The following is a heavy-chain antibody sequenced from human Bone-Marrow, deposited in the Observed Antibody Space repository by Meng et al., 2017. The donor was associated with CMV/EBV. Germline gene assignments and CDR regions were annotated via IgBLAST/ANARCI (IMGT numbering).Heavy chain of an antibody. D-gene: IGHD4-17*01. J-gene: IGHJ6*02. CDR2: INPSAGST. Sequence: QASGHTFTTYYIHWVRQAPGQGLEWMGVINPSAGSTTYAQRFQGRITMTRDTSTSTVYMELSSLTSEDTAVYYCSRETTVTYGMDVWGQGTTVTVSS. CDR1: GHTFTTYY. V-gene: IGHV1-46*01. CDR3: SRETTVTYGMDV.